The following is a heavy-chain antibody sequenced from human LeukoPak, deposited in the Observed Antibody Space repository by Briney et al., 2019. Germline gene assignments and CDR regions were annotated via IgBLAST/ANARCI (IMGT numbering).Heavy chain of an antibody. CDR2: INHSGST. Sequence: SETLSLTCAVYGGSFSGHYWSWIRQPPGKGLEWIGEINHSGSTNYNPSLKSRVTISVDTSKNQFSLKLSSVTAADTAVYYCARVHPQYSSSSEIDYWGQGTLVTVSS. J-gene: IGHJ4*02. CDR3: ARVHPQYSSSSEIDY. CDR1: GGSFSGHY. V-gene: IGHV4-34*01. D-gene: IGHD6-6*01.